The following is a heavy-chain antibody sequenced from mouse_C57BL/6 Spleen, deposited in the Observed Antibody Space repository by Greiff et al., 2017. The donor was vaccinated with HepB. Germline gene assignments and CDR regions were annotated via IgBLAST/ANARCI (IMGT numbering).Heavy chain of an antibody. CDR2: IYPGDGDT. CDR3: ARSGYYGSSLFDY. V-gene: IGHV1-80*01. J-gene: IGHJ2*01. CDR1: GYAFSSYW. D-gene: IGHD1-1*01. Sequence: VKLQESGAELVKPGASVKISCKASGYAFSSYWMNWVKQRPGKGLEWIGQIYPGDGDTNYNGKFKGKATLTADKSSSTAYMQLSSLTSEDSAVYFCARSGYYGSSLFDYWGQGTTLTVSS.